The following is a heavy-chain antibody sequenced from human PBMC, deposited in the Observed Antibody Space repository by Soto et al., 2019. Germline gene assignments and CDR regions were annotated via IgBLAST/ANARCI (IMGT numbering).Heavy chain of an antibody. V-gene: IGHV3-21*01. CDR3: ARDNTPLRHGYSYGYRYYYYGMDV. Sequence: PGGSLRLSCAASGFTFSSYSMNWVRQAPGKGLEWVTSISSSSSYIYYADSVKGRFTISRDNAKNSLYLQMNSLRAEDTAVYYCARDNTPLRHGYSYGYRYYYYGMDVWGQGTTVTVSS. CDR1: GFTFSSYS. J-gene: IGHJ6*02. CDR2: ISSSSSYI. D-gene: IGHD5-18*01.